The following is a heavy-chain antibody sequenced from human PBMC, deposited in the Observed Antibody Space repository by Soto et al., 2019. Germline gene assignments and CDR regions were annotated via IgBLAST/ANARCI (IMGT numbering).Heavy chain of an antibody. CDR3: ARLLFLRTAMAPFDY. J-gene: IGHJ4*02. V-gene: IGHV1-69*13. Sequence: SVKVSCKASGGTFSSYAISWVRQAPGQGLEWMGGIIPIFGTANYAQKFQGRVTITADESTSTAYMELSSLRSEDTAVYYCARLLFLRTAMAPFDYWGQGTLVTVS. CDR1: GGTFSSYA. D-gene: IGHD5-18*01. CDR2: IIPIFGTA.